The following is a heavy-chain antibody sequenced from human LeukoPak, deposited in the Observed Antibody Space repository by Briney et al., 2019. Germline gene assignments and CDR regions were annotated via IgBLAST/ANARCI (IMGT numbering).Heavy chain of an antibody. Sequence: SETLSLTCTVSGGSISSSSYYWGWIRQPPGKGLEWIGSIYYSGSTYYNPSLKSRVTISVDTSKNQFSLKLNSVTAADTAVYYCARTPWVWMITFGGVIVNWFDPWGQGTLVTVSS. CDR1: GGSISSSSYY. J-gene: IGHJ5*02. V-gene: IGHV4-39*01. CDR2: IYYSGST. D-gene: IGHD3-16*02. CDR3: ARTPWVWMITFGGVIVNWFDP.